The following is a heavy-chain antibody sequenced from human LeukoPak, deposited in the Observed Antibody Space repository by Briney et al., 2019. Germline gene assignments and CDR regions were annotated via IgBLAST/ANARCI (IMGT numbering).Heavy chain of an antibody. CDR3: AKEHCTGNCYSDFFDY. CDR1: GFTFSNYW. V-gene: IGHV3-74*01. D-gene: IGHD2-21*02. CDR2: INTDGSTT. J-gene: IGHJ4*02. Sequence: GGSLRLSCAASGFTFSNYWIHWVRQAPGKGLVWVSRINTDGSTTTYADSVKGRFSISRDNAKNTVYLQMNNLRAEDTAVYYGAKEHCTGNCYSDFFDYWGQGTLVTVSS.